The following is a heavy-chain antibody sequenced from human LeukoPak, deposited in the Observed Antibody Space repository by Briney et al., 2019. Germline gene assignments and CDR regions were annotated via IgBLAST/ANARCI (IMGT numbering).Heavy chain of an antibody. V-gene: IGHV3-23*01. J-gene: IGHJ5*02. CDR2: ISGSGGST. CDR3: AKDATRWGSPVNWFDP. D-gene: IGHD3-16*01. Sequence: GGSLRLSCAASGFTFSSYAMSWVRQAPGKGLEWVSAISGSGGSTYYADSVKGRFTISRDNSKNTLYLQMNSLRAEDTAVYYCAKDATRWGSPVNWFDPWGQGTLVTVSS. CDR1: GFTFSSYA.